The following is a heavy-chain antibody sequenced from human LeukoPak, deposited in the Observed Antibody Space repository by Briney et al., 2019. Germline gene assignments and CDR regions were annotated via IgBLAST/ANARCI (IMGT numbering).Heavy chain of an antibody. Sequence: PGGSLRPSCAASRFTFSNYWMSWVRQAPGKGLEWVANIKQDGSEKYYVDSVKGRFTISRDNAKNSMYLQMNSLRAEDTAVYYCARDGATFSGYDWYYYMDVWGKGTTVTVSS. V-gene: IGHV3-7*01. CDR1: RFTFSNYW. CDR2: IKQDGSEK. D-gene: IGHD5-12*01. J-gene: IGHJ6*03. CDR3: ARDGATFSGYDWYYYMDV.